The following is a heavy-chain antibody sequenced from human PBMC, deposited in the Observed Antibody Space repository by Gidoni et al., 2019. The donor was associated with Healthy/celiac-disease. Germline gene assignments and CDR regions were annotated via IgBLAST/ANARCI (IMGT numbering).Heavy chain of an antibody. Sequence: QVQLQESGPGLVKPSGTLSLTCAVSGYSISSGYYWGWIRQPPGKGLEWIGSIYHSGSTYYNPSLKSRVTISVDTSKNQFSLKLSSVTAADTAVYYCARGTPYYGDDYWGQGTLVTVSS. CDR1: GYSISSGYY. CDR3: ARGTPYYGDDY. V-gene: IGHV4-38-2*01. CDR2: IYHSGST. D-gene: IGHD3-10*01. J-gene: IGHJ4*02.